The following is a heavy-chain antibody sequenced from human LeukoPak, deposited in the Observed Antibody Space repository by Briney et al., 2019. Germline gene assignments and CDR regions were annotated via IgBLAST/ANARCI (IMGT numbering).Heavy chain of an antibody. Sequence: ASVKVSCKASGYTFTSYYMHWVRQAPGQGLEWMGIINPSGGSTSCAQKFQGRVTMTRDTSTSTVYMELSSLRSEDTAVYYCARIAAAGHLDYWGQGTLVTVSS. CDR1: GYTFTSYY. CDR3: ARIAAAGHLDY. J-gene: IGHJ4*02. D-gene: IGHD6-13*01. CDR2: INPSGGST. V-gene: IGHV1-46*01.